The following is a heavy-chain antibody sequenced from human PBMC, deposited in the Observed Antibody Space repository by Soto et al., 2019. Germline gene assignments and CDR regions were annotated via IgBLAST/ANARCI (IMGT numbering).Heavy chain of an antibody. CDR1: GYTFTSYD. J-gene: IGHJ4*02. Sequence: QVQLVQSGAEVKKPGASVKVSCKASGYTFTSYDINWVRQATGQGLEWMGWMNPSSANTGYAQKLQGRVTMTRDTSTSTAYMELSSLRSEDTAMVYCVRGKRGQPLSWGQGTLVTVSS. CDR3: VRGKRGQPLS. CDR2: MNPSSANT. V-gene: IGHV1-8*01.